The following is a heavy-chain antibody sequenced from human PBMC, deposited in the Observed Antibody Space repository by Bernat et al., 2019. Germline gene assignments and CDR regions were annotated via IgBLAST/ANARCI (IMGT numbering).Heavy chain of an antibody. CDR2: INHSGST. CDR1: GFTFSSYG. Sequence: QVQLVESGGGVVQPGRSLRLSCAASGFTFSSYGMHWIRQPPGKGLEWIGEINHSGSTNYNPSLKSRVTISVDTSKNQFSLKLSSVTAADTAVYYCARFPYGDHYEVIDYWGQGTLVTVSS. D-gene: IGHD4-17*01. CDR3: ARFPYGDHYEVIDY. V-gene: IGHV4-34*01. J-gene: IGHJ4*02.